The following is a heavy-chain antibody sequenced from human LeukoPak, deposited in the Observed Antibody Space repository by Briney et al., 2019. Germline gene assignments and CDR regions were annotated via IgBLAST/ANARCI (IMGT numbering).Heavy chain of an antibody. CDR2: INPSGGST. CDR1: GYTFTSYY. J-gene: IGHJ4*02. V-gene: IGHV1-46*01. D-gene: IGHD3-10*01. Sequence: ASVKVSCKASGYTFTSYYMHWVRQAPGEGLEWMGIINPSGGSTSYAQKFQGRVTMTRDMSTSTVYMELSSLRSEDTAVYYCARGYGSGMGSDYWGQGTLVTVSS. CDR3: ARGYGSGMGSDY.